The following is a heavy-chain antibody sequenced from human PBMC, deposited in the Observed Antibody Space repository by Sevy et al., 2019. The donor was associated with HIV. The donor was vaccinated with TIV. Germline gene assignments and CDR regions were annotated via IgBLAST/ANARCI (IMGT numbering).Heavy chain of an antibody. CDR1: GDSISNGEYY. CDR3: ARGDTVLPTGGFDI. V-gene: IGHV4-31*03. CDR2: IYYTGST. Sequence: LSLTCTVSGDSISNGEYYWTWIRQHPGKGLEWIGYIYYTGSTYYNPSLESRVTMSVDMAKNQFSLKLTSVTAADTAMYYCARGDTVLPTGGFDIWGRDTLVTVSS. J-gene: IGHJ2*01. D-gene: IGHD2-8*02.